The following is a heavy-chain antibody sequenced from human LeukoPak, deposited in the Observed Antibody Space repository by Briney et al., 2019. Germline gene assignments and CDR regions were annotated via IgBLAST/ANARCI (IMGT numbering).Heavy chain of an antibody. V-gene: IGHV3-33*01. CDR3: ARDSPTVAGSFDY. CDR2: IWYDGTNI. D-gene: IGHD6-19*01. CDR1: GLILSSYG. J-gene: IGHJ4*02. Sequence: PGGSLRLSCAASGLILSSYGIHWVRQAPGKGLEWVAVIWYDGTNIYYGDSVKGRFSISRDNSKNTLYLQMNSLRAEDTAVYYCARDSPTVAGSFDYWGQGTLVTVSS.